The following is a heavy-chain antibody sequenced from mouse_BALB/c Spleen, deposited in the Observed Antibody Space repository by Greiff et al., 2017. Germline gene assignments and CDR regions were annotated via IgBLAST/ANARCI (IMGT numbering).Heavy chain of an antibody. V-gene: IGHV1S137*01. CDR3: ARGDGNYPFAY. Sequence: QVQLKQSGAELVRPGVSVKISCKGSGYTFTDYAMHWVKQSHAKSLEWIGVISTYYGDASYNQKFKGKATMTVDKSSSTAYMELARLTSEDSAIYYCARGDGNYPFAYWGQGTLVTVSA. CDR2: ISTYYGDA. CDR1: GYTFTDYA. J-gene: IGHJ3*01. D-gene: IGHD2-1*01.